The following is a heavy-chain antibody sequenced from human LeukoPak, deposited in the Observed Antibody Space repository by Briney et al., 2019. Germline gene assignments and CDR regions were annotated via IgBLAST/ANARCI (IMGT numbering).Heavy chain of an antibody. V-gene: IGHV4-39*07. CDR1: GGSISSSSYY. Sequence: NPSETLSLTCTVSGGSISSSSYYWGWIRQPPGKGLEWIGSIYYSGSTYYNPSLKSRVTISVDTSKNQFSLKLSSVTAADTAVYYCARIAAAGPKYWYFDLWGRGTLVTVSS. CDR3: ARIAAAGPKYWYFDL. J-gene: IGHJ2*01. CDR2: IYYSGST. D-gene: IGHD6-13*01.